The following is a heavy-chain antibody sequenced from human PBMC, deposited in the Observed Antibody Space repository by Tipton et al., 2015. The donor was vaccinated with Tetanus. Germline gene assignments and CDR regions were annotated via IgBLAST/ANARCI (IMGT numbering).Heavy chain of an antibody. CDR2: ICYSGST. D-gene: IGHD3-16*01. CDR3: ARDHGITWGGMGYYYGMDV. J-gene: IGHJ6*02. CDR1: GGSISGSSYY. V-gene: IGHV4-30-4*08. Sequence: GLVKPSETLSLTCSVSGGSISGSSYYWSWIRQPPGKALESIGYICYSGSTYYNPSLKSRVTISVDTSKNQFSLRLSSVTAADTAVYYCARDHGITWGGMGYYYGMDVWGQGTTVTVSS.